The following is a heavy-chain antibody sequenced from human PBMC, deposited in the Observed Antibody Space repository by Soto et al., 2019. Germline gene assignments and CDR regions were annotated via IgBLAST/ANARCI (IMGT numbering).Heavy chain of an antibody. Sequence: QVQLVQSGAEVKKPGSSVKVSCKASGGTFSSYAISWVRQAPGQGLEWMGGIIPIFGTANYAQKFQGRVTITADESTSTAYMELSSLRSEDTAVYYCARDKDYYDILTGYSDYYYGMDVWGQGTTVTVFS. D-gene: IGHD3-9*01. V-gene: IGHV1-69*01. J-gene: IGHJ6*02. CDR3: ARDKDYYDILTGYSDYYYGMDV. CDR2: IIPIFGTA. CDR1: GGTFSSYA.